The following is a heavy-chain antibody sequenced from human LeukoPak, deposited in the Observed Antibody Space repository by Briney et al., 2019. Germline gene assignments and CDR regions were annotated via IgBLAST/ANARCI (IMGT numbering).Heavy chain of an antibody. V-gene: IGHV4-39*01. J-gene: IGHJ4*02. CDR1: GGSISSSTDY. CDR2: IYYSGST. CDR3: ARRGSGWYYFDY. D-gene: IGHD6-19*01. Sequence: PSETLSLTCTVSGGSISSSTDYWGWIRQPPGKGLEWIANIYYSGSTYYNPSLKSRVTISVDTSKNQFSLKLSSVTAADTAVYYCARRGSGWYYFDYWGQGTLVTVSS.